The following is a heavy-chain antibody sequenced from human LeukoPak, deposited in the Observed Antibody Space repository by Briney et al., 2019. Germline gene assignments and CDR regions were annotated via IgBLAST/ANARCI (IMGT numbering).Heavy chain of an antibody. V-gene: IGHV3-23*01. J-gene: IGHJ1*01. CDR2: ISGSGGST. CDR1: GFTFSSYA. Sequence: GGSLRLSCAASGFTFSSYAMSWVRQAPGKGLEWVSAISGSGGSTYYANSVKGRFTISRDNSKNTLYLQMNSLRAEDTAVYYCAKSGWILLPPPEYFQHWGQGTLVTVSS. D-gene: IGHD3-22*01. CDR3: AKSGWILLPPPEYFQH.